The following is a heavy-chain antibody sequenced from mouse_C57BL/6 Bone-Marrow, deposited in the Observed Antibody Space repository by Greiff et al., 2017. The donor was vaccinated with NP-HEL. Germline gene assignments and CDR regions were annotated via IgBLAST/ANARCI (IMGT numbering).Heavy chain of an antibody. CDR2: INPNNGGT. J-gene: IGHJ2*01. CDR1: GYTFTDYY. V-gene: IGHV1-26*01. Sequence: VQLQQSGPELVKPGASVKISCKASGYTFTDYYMNWVKQSHGKSLEWIGDINPNNGGTSYNQKFKGKATLTVDKSSSTAYMELRSLTSEDSAVYYCSRPSGTATGDYWGQGTTLTVSS. D-gene: IGHD3-3*01. CDR3: SRPSGTATGDY.